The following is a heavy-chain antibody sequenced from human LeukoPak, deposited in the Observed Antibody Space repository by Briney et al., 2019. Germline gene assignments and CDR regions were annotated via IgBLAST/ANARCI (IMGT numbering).Heavy chain of an antibody. D-gene: IGHD6-19*01. CDR3: ATIEAVRFHY. CDR2: ISYDGTNK. J-gene: IGHJ4*02. Sequence: GGSLRLSCAASGFTFSNYAMHWVRQAPGKVLELVAIISYDGTNKYYADSVKGRFTISRDNSKNTLYLQMNSLKNEDTAVYYCATIEAVRFHYWGQGTLVTVSS. CDR1: GFTFSNYA. V-gene: IGHV3-30*04.